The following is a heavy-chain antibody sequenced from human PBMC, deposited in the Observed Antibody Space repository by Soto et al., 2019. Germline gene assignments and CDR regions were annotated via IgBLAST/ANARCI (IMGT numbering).Heavy chain of an antibody. CDR1: GFTFSSYG. CDR2: ISYHENNK. V-gene: IGHV3-30*18. Sequence: GGSLRLSCAASGFTFSSYGLHWVRQAPGKGLEWVAGISYHENNKYYADSVKGRFTISRDNSKNTLYLQMNSLRAEDTAVYFCANGKDSSGYYPAFDYWGQGTLVTVSS. D-gene: IGHD3-22*01. CDR3: ANGKDSSGYYPAFDY. J-gene: IGHJ4*02.